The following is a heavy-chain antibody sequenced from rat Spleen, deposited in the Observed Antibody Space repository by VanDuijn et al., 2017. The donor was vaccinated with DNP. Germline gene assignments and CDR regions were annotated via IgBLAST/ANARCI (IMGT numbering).Heavy chain of an antibody. D-gene: IGHD1-5*01. J-gene: IGHJ4*01. CDR1: GFTFNNYG. CDR3: ARVQLANYALDP. CDR2: INNSGGNT. V-gene: IGHV5S11*01. Sequence: EVQLVESGGGLVQPGRSLKVSCAASGFTFNNYGMAWVRQAPTKGLEWVAYINNSGGNTYYRDSVKGRFTISRDNAKSTLYLQMDSLRSEETATYYCARVQLANYALDPWGQGPSFTVSS.